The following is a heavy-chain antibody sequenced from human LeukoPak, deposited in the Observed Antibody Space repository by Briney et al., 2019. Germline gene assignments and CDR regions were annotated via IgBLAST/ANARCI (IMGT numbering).Heavy chain of an antibody. V-gene: IGHV4-34*01. J-gene: IGHJ4*02. CDR1: GGSFSGYH. Sequence: SETLSLTCAVYGGSFSGYHWSWIRQPPGKGLEWIGEINHSGSTNYNPSLKSRVTISVDTSKNQFSLKLSSVTAADTAVYYCARTFRESYYDFWSGYSTLDYWGQGTLVTVSS. D-gene: IGHD3-3*01. CDR3: ARTFRESYYDFWSGYSTLDY. CDR2: INHSGST.